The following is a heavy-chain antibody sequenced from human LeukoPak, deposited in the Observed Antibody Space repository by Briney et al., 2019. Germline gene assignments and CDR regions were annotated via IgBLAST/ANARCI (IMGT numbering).Heavy chain of an antibody. J-gene: IGHJ4*02. V-gene: IGHV1-18*01. CDR3: ATDVGGGCTNGVCYEPFDY. CDR1: GYIFTSYG. D-gene: IGHD2-8*01. Sequence: GASVKVSCKASGYIFTSYGISWVRQAPGQGLEWMGWSSAYNGNTNYAQKFQGRVTMTEDTSTDTAYMELSSLRSEDTAVYYCATDVGGGCTNGVCYEPFDYWGQGTLVTVSS. CDR2: SSAYNGNT.